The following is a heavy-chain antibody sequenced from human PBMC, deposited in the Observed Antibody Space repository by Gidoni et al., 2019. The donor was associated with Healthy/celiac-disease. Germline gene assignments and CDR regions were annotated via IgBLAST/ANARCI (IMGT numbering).Heavy chain of an antibody. D-gene: IGHD3-22*01. J-gene: IGHJ4*02. CDR1: GFTFSSYA. CDR3: AKGYYYDSSGYYDY. CDR2: IRGSCGST. Sequence: EVQLLESGGGLVQPGGSLRLSCAASGFTFSSYAMSWVRQAPGKGLEWVSSIRGSCGSTYYADSVKGRFTIYRDNSKNTLYLQMNSLRAEDTAVYYCAKGYYYDSSGYYDYWGQGTLVTVSS. V-gene: IGHV3-23*01.